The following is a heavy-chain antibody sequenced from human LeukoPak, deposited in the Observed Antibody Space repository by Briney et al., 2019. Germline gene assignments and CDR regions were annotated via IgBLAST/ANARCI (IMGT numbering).Heavy chain of an antibody. CDR1: GGSISTYY. Sequence: SETLSLTCTVSGGSISTYYWSWIRQPPGKGLEWIGYIYYSGSTNYNPSLKSRVTISVDTSKIQFSLKLSSVTAADTAVYYCAREYSSGWYYFDYWGRGTLVTVSS. V-gene: IGHV4-59*01. CDR2: IYYSGST. D-gene: IGHD6-19*01. J-gene: IGHJ4*02. CDR3: AREYSSGWYYFDY.